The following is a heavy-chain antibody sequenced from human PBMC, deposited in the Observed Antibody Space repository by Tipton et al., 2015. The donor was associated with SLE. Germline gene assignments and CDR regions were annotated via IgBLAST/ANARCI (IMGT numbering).Heavy chain of an antibody. CDR3: ASLLRGGGRTD. Sequence: SLRLSCAASGFTFSRYAMHWVRQAPGKGLEWVAVISYDGSNKYYADSVKGRFTISRDNSKNTLYLQMNSLRAEDRAVYYCASLLRGGGRTDWGQGTLVTVSS. V-gene: IGHV3-30*04. J-gene: IGHJ4*02. CDR1: GFTFSRYA. D-gene: IGHD1-26*01. CDR2: ISYDGSNK.